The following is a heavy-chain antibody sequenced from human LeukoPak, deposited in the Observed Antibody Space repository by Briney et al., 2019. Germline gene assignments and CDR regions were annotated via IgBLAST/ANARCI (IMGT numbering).Heavy chain of an antibody. CDR2: IKEDGSEK. CDR1: AFTFSTYG. CDR3: VRSGGY. J-gene: IGHJ4*02. V-gene: IGHV3-7*05. D-gene: IGHD1-26*01. Sequence: GGSLRLSCAASAFTFSTYGMHWVRQAPGKGLEWVANIKEDGSEKYYVDSVKGRFTISRDNAKNSLCLQMNSLRAEDTAIYYCVRSGGYWGQGTLVTVSS.